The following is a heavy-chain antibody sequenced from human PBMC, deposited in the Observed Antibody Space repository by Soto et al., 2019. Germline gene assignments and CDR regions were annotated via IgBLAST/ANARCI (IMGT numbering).Heavy chain of an antibody. V-gene: IGHV3-23*01. D-gene: IGHD2-15*01. J-gene: IGHJ5*02. CDR3: AKDLAGYCSGGSCSLGH. CDR1: GFTFSSYA. CDR2: ISGRGGST. Sequence: EVQLLESGGGLVQPGGSLRLSCAASGFTFSSYAMTWVRQAPGKGLEWVSTISGRGGSTYYADSVKGRFTISRDNSKNTLYLQMNSLRAEDTAVYDCAKDLAGYCSGGSCSLGHWGQGTLVTVSS.